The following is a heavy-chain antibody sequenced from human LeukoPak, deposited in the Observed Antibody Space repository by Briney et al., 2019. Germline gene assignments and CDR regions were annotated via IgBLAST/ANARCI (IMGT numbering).Heavy chain of an antibody. Sequence: GGSLRLSCAASGFTFSNYMMHWVRHAPGKGLVWVSRIKSDGITITYADPVKGRFTISRDNSKNTLYLQMNSLRAEDTAVYYCGKNRYSGSLSPFDIWGQGTMVTVSS. D-gene: IGHD1-26*01. V-gene: IGHV3-74*01. CDR3: GKNRYSGSLSPFDI. J-gene: IGHJ3*02. CDR2: IKSDGITI. CDR1: GFTFSNYM.